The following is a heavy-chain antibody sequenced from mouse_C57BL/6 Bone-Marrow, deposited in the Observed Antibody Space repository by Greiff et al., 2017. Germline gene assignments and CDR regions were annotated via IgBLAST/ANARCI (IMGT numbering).Heavy chain of an antibody. Sequence: EVQLQQSGPELVKPGASVKISCKASGYTFTDYYMNWVKQSHGKSLEWIGDINPNNGGTSYNQKFKGKATLTVDKSSSTAYMELRSLTSEDSAVYYCARDDDYDAPFAYWGQETLFTVSA. CDR2: INPNNGGT. V-gene: IGHV1-26*01. CDR1: GYTFTDYY. D-gene: IGHD2-4*01. CDR3: ARDDDYDAPFAY. J-gene: IGHJ3*01.